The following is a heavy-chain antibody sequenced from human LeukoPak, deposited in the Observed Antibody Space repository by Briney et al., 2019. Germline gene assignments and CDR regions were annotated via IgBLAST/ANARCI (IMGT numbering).Heavy chain of an antibody. Sequence: GASVKVSCKASGYTFTSYGISWVRQAPGQGLEWMGWISAYNGNTNYTQNLQGRVTMTTDTSTSTAYMELRSLRSDDTAVYYCARSISMVRGAIRDSFDIWGQGTMVTVSS. J-gene: IGHJ3*02. CDR1: GYTFTSYG. CDR3: ARSISMVRGAIRDSFDI. CDR2: ISAYNGNT. D-gene: IGHD3-10*01. V-gene: IGHV1-18*01.